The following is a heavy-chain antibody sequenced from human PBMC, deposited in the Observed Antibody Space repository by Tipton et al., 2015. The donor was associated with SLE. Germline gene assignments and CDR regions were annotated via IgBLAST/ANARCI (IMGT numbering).Heavy chain of an antibody. CDR2: IYHSGST. Sequence: TLSLTCAVSDYSISSGYYWGWIRQPPGKGLEWIGSIYHSGSTYYNPSLKSRVTISVDTSKNQFSLKLSSVTAADTAVYYCARVFRNIAVAFYMDVWGKGTTVTVSS. CDR1: DYSISSGYY. J-gene: IGHJ6*03. D-gene: IGHD6-19*01. V-gene: IGHV4-38-2*01. CDR3: ARVFRNIAVAFYMDV.